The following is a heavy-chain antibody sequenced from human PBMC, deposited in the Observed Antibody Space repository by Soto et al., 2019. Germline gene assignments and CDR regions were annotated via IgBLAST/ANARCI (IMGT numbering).Heavy chain of an antibody. CDR1: GFTFSSYS. V-gene: IGHV3-48*04. CDR3: ARGAPPDDY. Sequence: EVQLVESGGGLVQPGGSLRLSCAASGFTFSSYSMNWVRQAPGKGLEWVSYMSSSSSTIYYADSVKGRFTISRDNAKNSLYLQMNRLRAGDTAVYYWARGAPPDDYWGQGTLVTVSS. J-gene: IGHJ4*02. CDR2: MSSSSSTI.